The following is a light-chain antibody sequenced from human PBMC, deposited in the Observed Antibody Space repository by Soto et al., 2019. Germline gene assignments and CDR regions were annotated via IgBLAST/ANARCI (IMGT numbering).Light chain of an antibody. CDR2: WAS. CDR3: QQYYTTPPT. CDR1: QTVLYSSNNKNY. V-gene: IGKV4-1*01. Sequence: DIVMTQSPDSLAVSLGERATINCKSSQTVLYSSNNKNYLAWHQQKPGQPPKLLIYWASTRESGVPDRFSGSGSGTDFTLPISSLQAEDVAVYYCQQYYTTPPTFGQGTKVEIK. J-gene: IGKJ1*01.